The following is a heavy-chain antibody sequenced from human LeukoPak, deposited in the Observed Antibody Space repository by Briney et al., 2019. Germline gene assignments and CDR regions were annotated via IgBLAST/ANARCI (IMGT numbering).Heavy chain of an antibody. CDR2: TNPHSGGT. J-gene: IGHJ3*01. D-gene: IGHD6-19*01. CDR1: GFTFTGYY. V-gene: IGHV1-2*02. Sequence: GASMKLSCKASGFTFTGYYIHWVRQTPGQGLEWMGWTNPHSGGTNYAQKFQGRVTMTRDTSISTAYMDVSRLRSDDTAVYYCAREGADILAVAGTPGDVWGQGTMVSVSS. CDR3: AREGADILAVAGTPGDV.